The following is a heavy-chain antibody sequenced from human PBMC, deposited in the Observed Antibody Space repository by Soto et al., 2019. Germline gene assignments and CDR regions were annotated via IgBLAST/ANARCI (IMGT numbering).Heavy chain of an antibody. V-gene: IGHV3-33*01. Sequence: EGVVRVSSVEPGVTFRDHTMHWVRQAPGKGREWLAIIWNDGSNKFYAGSVQGRFTISRDNSKNTVYLQMNTLSAEDTAVYYCARALFPDVDIYAMDVWGQGTTVTAP. CDR1: GVTFRDHT. J-gene: IGHJ6*02. CDR2: IWNDGSNK. CDR3: ARALFPDVDIYAMDV. D-gene: IGHD5-12*01.